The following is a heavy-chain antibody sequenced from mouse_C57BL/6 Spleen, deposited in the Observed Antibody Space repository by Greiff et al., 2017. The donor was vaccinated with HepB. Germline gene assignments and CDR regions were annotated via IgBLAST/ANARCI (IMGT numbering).Heavy chain of an antibody. J-gene: IGHJ3*01. Sequence: EVQLVESGGGLVQPGGSLSLSCAASGFTFTDYYMSWVRQPPGKALEWLGFIRNKANGYTTEYSASVKGRFTISRDNSQSILYLQMNALRAEDSATYYCARYSRDYDLFAYWGQGTLVTVSA. CDR2: IRNKANGYTT. CDR3: ARYSRDYDLFAY. CDR1: GFTFTDYY. D-gene: IGHD2-4*01. V-gene: IGHV7-3*01.